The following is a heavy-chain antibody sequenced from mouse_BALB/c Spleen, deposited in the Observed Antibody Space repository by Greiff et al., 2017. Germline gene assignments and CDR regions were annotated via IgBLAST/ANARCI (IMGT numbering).Heavy chain of an antibody. CDR2: INPGSGGT. J-gene: IGHJ2*01. CDR1: GYAFTNYL. Sequence: VQLQQSGAELVRPGTSVKVSCKASGYAFTNYLIEWVKQRPGQGLEWIGVINPGSGGTNYNEKFKGKATLTADKSSSTAYMQLSSLTSDDSAVYFCARDYGWYYFDYWGQGTTLTVSS. CDR3: ARDYGWYYFDY. V-gene: IGHV1-54*01. D-gene: IGHD1-2*01.